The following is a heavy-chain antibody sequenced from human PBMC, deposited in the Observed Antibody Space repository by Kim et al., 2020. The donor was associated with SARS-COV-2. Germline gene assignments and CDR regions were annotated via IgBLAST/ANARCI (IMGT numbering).Heavy chain of an antibody. J-gene: IGHJ4*02. CDR3: ARFYYTNGGYFDY. D-gene: IGHD3-3*01. V-gene: IGHV4-59*01. CDR1: GGSISSYY. Sequence: SETLSLTCTVSGGSISSYYWSWIRQPPGKGLEWIGYIFYSGSTNYNPSLKSRVTISVDTSKNQFSLKLSSVTAADTAVYFCARFYYTNGGYFDYWGQGT. CDR2: IFYSGST.